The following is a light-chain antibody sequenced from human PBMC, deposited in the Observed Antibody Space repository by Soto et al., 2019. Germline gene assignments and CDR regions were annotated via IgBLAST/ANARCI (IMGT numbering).Light chain of an antibody. J-gene: IGKJ1*01. CDR3: QQYKNWPRT. CDR1: QTVNSDY. CDR2: GAS. Sequence: IVLTQSPGTLSLSPGETATLSCRASQTVNSDYLAWFQQRRGQAPRLLIHGASSRATGIPDRFSGSGSGTELTLTISSLKSEDFEVYYCQQYKNWPRTFGQGTKVDIK. V-gene: IGKV3-20*01.